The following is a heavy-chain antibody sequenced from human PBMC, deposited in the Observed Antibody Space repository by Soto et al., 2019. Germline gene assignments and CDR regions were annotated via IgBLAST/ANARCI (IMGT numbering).Heavy chain of an antibody. J-gene: IGHJ4*02. CDR1: GFTFSSYW. D-gene: IGHD6-13*01. V-gene: IGHV3-7*01. Sequence: GGSLRLSCAASGFTFSSYWMSWVRQAPGKGLEWVANIKQDGSEKYYVDSVKGRFTISRDNAKNSLYLQMNSLRAEDTAVYYCARERPYSSSWFDYWGQGTLVTVSS. CDR2: IKQDGSEK. CDR3: ARERPYSSSWFDY.